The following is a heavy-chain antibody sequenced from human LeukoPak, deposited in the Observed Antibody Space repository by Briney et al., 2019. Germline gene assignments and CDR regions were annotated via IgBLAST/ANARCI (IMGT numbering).Heavy chain of an antibody. CDR3: AKGSAGYSYGYTWFDP. D-gene: IGHD5-18*01. CDR2: ISWNSGSI. J-gene: IGHJ5*02. CDR1: GLTFDDYA. V-gene: IGHV3-9*01. Sequence: GGSLRLSCAASGLTFDDYAIHWVRQAPGKGLEWVSGISWNSGSIGYADSVKGRFTISRDNAKNSLYLQMNSLRAEDTALYYCAKGSAGYSYGYTWFDPWGQGTLVTVSS.